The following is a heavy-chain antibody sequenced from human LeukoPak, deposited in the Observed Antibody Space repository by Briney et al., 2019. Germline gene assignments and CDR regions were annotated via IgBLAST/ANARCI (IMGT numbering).Heavy chain of an antibody. J-gene: IGHJ5*01. CDR1: GYSFSSAW. CDR2: IYPDDSDT. D-gene: IGHD6-13*01. CDR3: ARHSRVISALGAVNWFDS. Sequence: HGESLKISCKVSGYSFSSAWIAWVRQMPGKGLEWMGIIYPDDSDTRYSPSFQGQVTISADKSISTAYLQWSQLKASDTAIYYCARHSRVISALGAVNWFDSWGQGTQVIVSS. V-gene: IGHV5-51*01.